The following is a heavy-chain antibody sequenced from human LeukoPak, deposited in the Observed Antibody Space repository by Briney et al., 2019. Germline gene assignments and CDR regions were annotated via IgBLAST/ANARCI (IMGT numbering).Heavy chain of an antibody. V-gene: IGHV3-9*01. CDR3: AKERRSSTSCYTWPHYYYGMDV. CDR2: ISWNSGSI. J-gene: IGHJ6*02. CDR1: GFNFDDYA. Sequence: GGSLRLSCAASGFNFDDYAMHWVRQVPGKGLEWVSGISWNSGSIGYADSVKGRFTISRDSAKNSLYLQMNSLRAEDTALYYCAKERRSSTSCYTWPHYYYGMDVWGQGTTVTVSS. D-gene: IGHD2-2*02.